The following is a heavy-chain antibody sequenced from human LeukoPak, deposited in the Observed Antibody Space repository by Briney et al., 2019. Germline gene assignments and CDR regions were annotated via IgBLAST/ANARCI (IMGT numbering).Heavy chain of an antibody. CDR2: ISYDGSNK. CDR3: AREPSTVTKTLFLRY. Sequence: GGSLRLSCAASGFTFSSYTMHWVRQAPGKGLEWVAVISYDGSNKYYADSVKGRFTISRDNSKNTLYLQMNSLRPEDTAVYYCAREPSTVTKTLFLRYWGQGTLVAVSS. D-gene: IGHD4-11*01. J-gene: IGHJ4*02. CDR1: GFTFSSYT. V-gene: IGHV3-30*04.